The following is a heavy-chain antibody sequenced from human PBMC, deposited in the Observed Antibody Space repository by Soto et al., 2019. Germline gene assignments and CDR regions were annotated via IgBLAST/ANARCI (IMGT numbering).Heavy chain of an antibody. CDR2: IYWDDDK. Sequence: SGPTLRNXTQTLTLTCSFSGFSLSTSGVGVGWIRQPPGKALEWLALIYWDDDKRYSPSLKSRLTITKDTSKNQVVLTMTNMDPVDTATYYCARVLYDFWSGYYTPAFDYWGQGTLVTVSS. D-gene: IGHD3-3*01. CDR1: GFSLSTSGVG. CDR3: ARVLYDFWSGYYTPAFDY. V-gene: IGHV2-5*02. J-gene: IGHJ4*02.